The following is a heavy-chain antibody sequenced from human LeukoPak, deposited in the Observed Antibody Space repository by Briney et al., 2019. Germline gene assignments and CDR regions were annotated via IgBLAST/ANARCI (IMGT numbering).Heavy chain of an antibody. D-gene: IGHD2/OR15-2a*01. V-gene: IGHV4-34*01. J-gene: IGHJ3*02. CDR1: GGSFSGYY. CDR2: INHSGRT. CDR3: ARGVLRLRGAFDI. Sequence: SETLSLTCAVYGGSFSGYYWSWIRQPPGKGLEWIGEINHSGRTNYNPSLKSRVTISVDTSKNQCSLKLSSVTAAETAVYYCARGVLRLRGAFDIWGQGTMVTVSS.